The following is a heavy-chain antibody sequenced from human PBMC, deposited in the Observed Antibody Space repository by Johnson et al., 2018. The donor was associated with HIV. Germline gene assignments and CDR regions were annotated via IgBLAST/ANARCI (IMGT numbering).Heavy chain of an antibody. Sequence: QVLLVESGGGVVQPGRSLRLSCAASGFTFSSYAMHWVRQAPGKGLEWVAVISYDGSNKYYADSVKGRFTISRDNSKNTLYLQMNSLRAEDTAVYYCARARTVVIARPDAFGIWGQGTMVTVSS. J-gene: IGHJ3*02. D-gene: IGHD2-21*01. CDR2: ISYDGSNK. CDR1: GFTFSSYA. CDR3: ARARTVVIARPDAFGI. V-gene: IGHV3-30*04.